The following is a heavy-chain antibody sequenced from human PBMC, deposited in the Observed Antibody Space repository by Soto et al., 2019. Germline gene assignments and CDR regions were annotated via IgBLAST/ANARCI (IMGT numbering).Heavy chain of an antibody. J-gene: IGHJ4*02. CDR2: ISGSGGTT. D-gene: IGHD2-2*01. Sequence: EVQLLESGGGLVQPGGSLRLSCVASGHTFHSYAMSWVRQAPGKGLEWVSGISGSGGTTYYADSVRGRFTISRDDSKNTLYLQMNSLRAEDTAVYYCAKVARGIGGVRAALNWGQGTRVSVSS. V-gene: IGHV3-23*01. CDR1: GHTFHSYA. CDR3: AKVARGIGGVRAALN.